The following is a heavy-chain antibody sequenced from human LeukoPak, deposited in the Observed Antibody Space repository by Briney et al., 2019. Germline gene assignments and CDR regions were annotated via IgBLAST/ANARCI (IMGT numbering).Heavy chain of an antibody. J-gene: IGHJ4*02. CDR2: IYSDGST. Sequence: GGSLRLSCAASGFNVRSNYMSWVRQAPGKGLEWVSVIYSDGSTYYSEPVRGRFTISRDDPKNTAYLQMNSLRAEDTAVYYCTRDCFTGGGYFDYWGQGALVVVSS. D-gene: IGHD2-15*01. V-gene: IGHV3-53*01. CDR1: GFNVRSNY. CDR3: TRDCFTGGGYFDY.